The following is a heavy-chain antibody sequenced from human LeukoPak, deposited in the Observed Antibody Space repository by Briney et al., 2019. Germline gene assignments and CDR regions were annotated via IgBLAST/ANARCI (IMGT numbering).Heavy chain of an antibody. CDR1: GFTFSSYA. CDR3: AKNPQLWMFDP. J-gene: IGHJ5*02. V-gene: IGHV3-23*01. D-gene: IGHD5-18*01. CDR2: ISGSGGST. Sequence: PGGSLRLSCAASGFTFSSYAMNWVRQPPGKGLDWVSAISGSGGSTYYADSVKGRFTISRDNSKNTLYLQMNSLRAEDTAVYYCAKNPQLWMFDPWGQGTLVTVSS.